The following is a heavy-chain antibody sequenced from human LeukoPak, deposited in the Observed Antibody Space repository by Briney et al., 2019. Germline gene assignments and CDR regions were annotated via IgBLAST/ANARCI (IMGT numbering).Heavy chain of an antibody. D-gene: IGHD2-21*02. CDR2: IIPIFGTA. CDR1: GGTFSSYA. CDR3: ASAYCGGDCYSTTFDY. Sequence: GASVTVSCKASGGTFSSYAISWVRQAPGQGLEWMGGIIPIFGTANYAQKFQGRVTITADESTSTAYMELSSLRSEDTAVYYCASAYCGGDCYSTTFDYWGQGTLVTVSS. J-gene: IGHJ4*02. V-gene: IGHV1-69*13.